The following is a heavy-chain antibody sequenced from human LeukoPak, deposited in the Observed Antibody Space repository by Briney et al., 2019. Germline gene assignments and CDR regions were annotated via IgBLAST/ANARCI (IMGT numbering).Heavy chain of an antibody. Sequence: SETLSLTCTVSGGSISSSSYYWGWIRQPPGKGLEWIGSIYYSGSTYYNPSLKSRVTISVDTSKNHFSLKLSSVTAADTAVYYCARQVGYCSGGSCYSNYWGQGTLVTVSS. CDR3: ARQVGYCSGGSCYSNY. CDR2: IYYSGST. V-gene: IGHV4-39*01. CDR1: GGSISSSSYY. D-gene: IGHD2-15*01. J-gene: IGHJ4*02.